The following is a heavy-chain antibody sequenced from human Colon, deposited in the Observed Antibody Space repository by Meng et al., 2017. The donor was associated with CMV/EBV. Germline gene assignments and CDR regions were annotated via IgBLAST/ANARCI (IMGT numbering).Heavy chain of an antibody. V-gene: IGHV1-2*02. J-gene: IGHJ4*02. CDR1: GYSFTDYD. CDR3: ARGPPSNWNFHLDN. Sequence: SGYSFTDYDCHWVRQAPGQGLEWMGWINPNNGGTNYAQKFQVRVTMTTDTSISTAFLDVTSLRSDDTAVYYCARGPPSNWNFHLDNWGQGTLVTVSS. D-gene: IGHD1-7*01. CDR2: INPNNGGT.